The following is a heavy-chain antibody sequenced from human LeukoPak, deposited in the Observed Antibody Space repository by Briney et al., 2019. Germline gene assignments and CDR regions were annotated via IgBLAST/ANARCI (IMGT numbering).Heavy chain of an antibody. CDR2: ISAYNGNT. D-gene: IGHD3-22*01. CDR1: GYTFTSYG. J-gene: IGHJ4*02. V-gene: IGHV1-18*01. Sequence: ASVKVSCTASGYTFTSYGISWVRQAPGQGLEWMGWISAYNGNTNYAQKLQGRVTMTTDTSTSTAYMELRSLRSDDTAVYYCASSGYYDSSGSFDYWGQGTLVTVSS. CDR3: ASSGYYDSSGSFDY.